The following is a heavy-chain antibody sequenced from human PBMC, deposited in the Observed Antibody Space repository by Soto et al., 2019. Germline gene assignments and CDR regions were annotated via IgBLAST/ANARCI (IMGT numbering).Heavy chain of an antibody. CDR3: ARDLVVVGATGEIDY. J-gene: IGHJ4*02. V-gene: IGHV1-2*02. Sequence: ASGKVCCEASGYTFTGYYMHWVRQAPGQGLEWMGWINPNSGGTNYAQKFQGRVTMTRDTSISTAYMELSRLRSDDTAVYYCARDLVVVGATGEIDYWGRGTLVTVSS. CDR1: GYTFTGYY. D-gene: IGHD1-26*01. CDR2: INPNSGGT.